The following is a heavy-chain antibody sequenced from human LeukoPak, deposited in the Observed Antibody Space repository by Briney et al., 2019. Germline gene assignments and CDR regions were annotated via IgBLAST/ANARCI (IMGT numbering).Heavy chain of an antibody. V-gene: IGHV1-18*01. Sequence: ASVKVSCKASGYTFTSYGISWVRQAPGQGLEWMGWISAYNGNTNYAQKLQGRVTMTTDTSTSTAYMELSSLRSEDTAVYYCARGSYLMRDYYDSSGYFGGNYYYYYFMDVWGKGTTVTISS. CDR2: ISAYNGNT. D-gene: IGHD3-22*01. J-gene: IGHJ6*03. CDR1: GYTFTSYG. CDR3: ARGSYLMRDYYDSSGYFGGNYYYYYFMDV.